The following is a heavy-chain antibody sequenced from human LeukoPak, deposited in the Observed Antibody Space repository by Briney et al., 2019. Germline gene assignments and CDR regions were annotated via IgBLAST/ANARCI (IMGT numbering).Heavy chain of an antibody. CDR1: GFTFDDYG. D-gene: IGHD5-12*01. V-gene: IGHV3-20*04. Sequence: GGSLRLSCAASGFTFDDYGMSWVRQAPGKGLEWVSGINWNGGSTGYADSVKGRFTISRDNAKNSLYLQMNSLRAEDTAVYYCARETSTIVATINYYYYYMDVWGKGTTVTVSS. J-gene: IGHJ6*03. CDR3: ARETSTIVATINYYYYYMDV. CDR2: INWNGGST.